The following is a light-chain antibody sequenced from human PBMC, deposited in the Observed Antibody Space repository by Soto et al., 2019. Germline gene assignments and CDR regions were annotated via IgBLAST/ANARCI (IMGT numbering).Light chain of an antibody. CDR1: QSIVTY. CDR2: AAS. V-gene: IGKV1-39*01. CDR3: QQSYSTPPWT. Sequence: DIQMTHSPSSLSASVGARVTITRRASQSIVTYLNWYLQKPGKAPKLLIYAASNLQSGVPSRFSGSGSGTDFTLTISSLQPEDFSTYFCQQSYSTPPWTLGQGTKVDIK. J-gene: IGKJ1*01.